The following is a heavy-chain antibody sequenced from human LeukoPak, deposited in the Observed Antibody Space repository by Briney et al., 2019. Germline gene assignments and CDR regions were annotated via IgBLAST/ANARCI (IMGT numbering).Heavy chain of an antibody. CDR2: ISGSGDIT. V-gene: IGHV3-23*01. CDR1: GFTFSSSA. Sequence: PGGSLRLSCAASGFTFSSSAMSWVRQAPGKGLEWVSDISGSGDITYYANSVQGRFTISRDNSKNTLSLQMNGLRPEDTAVYYCAKSWGYTRPYYNYMDVWGKGTTVTVSS. J-gene: IGHJ6*03. CDR3: AKSWGYTRPYYNYMDV. D-gene: IGHD3-16*02.